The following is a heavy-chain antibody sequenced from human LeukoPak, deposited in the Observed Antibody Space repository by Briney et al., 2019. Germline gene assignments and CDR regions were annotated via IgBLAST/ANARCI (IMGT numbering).Heavy chain of an antibody. V-gene: IGHV1-24*01. Sequence: ASVKVSCKASGYTLTELSMHWVRQAPGKGLEWMGGFDPEDGETIYAQKSQGRVTMTEDTSTDTAYMELSSLRSEDTAVYYCATDLRQYSYCSGGSCYPNEIDYWGQGTLVTVSS. CDR2: FDPEDGET. D-gene: IGHD2-15*01. CDR1: GYTLTELS. CDR3: ATDLRQYSYCSGGSCYPNEIDY. J-gene: IGHJ4*02.